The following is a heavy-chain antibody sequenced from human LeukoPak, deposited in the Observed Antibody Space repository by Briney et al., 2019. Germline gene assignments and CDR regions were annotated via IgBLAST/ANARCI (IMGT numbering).Heavy chain of an antibody. CDR2: ISYDGSNK. V-gene: IGHV3-30*18. CDR3: AKDPPLYFDWPEGYLQH. CDR1: GFTFSSYC. D-gene: IGHD3-9*01. Sequence: GGSLRLSCAVAGFTFSSYCIHCVRQAPGKGLEWVAAISYDGSNKFYADSVKGRFTISRDNSKNTLYLQVNSLRAEDTAVYYCAKDPPLYFDWPEGYLQHWGQGTLVTVSS. J-gene: IGHJ1*01.